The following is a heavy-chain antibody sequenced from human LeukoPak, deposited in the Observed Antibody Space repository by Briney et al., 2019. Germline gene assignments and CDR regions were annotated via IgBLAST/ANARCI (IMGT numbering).Heavy chain of an antibody. J-gene: IGHJ4*02. CDR1: GGSISSISYY. CDR3: ARHQGWLQWEY. V-gene: IGHV4-39*01. Sequence: SETLSLTCTVSGGSISSISYYWGWIRQPPGKGLEWIGSMYHNGSTYYNPSLKSRVTISVDTSKNQFSLKLRSVTAADTAVYYCARHQGWLQWEYWGQGTLVTVSS. CDR2: MYHNGST. D-gene: IGHD5-24*01.